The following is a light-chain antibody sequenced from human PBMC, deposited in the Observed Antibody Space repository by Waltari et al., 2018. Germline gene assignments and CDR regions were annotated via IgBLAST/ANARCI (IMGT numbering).Light chain of an antibody. V-gene: IGLV3-27*01. CDR2: KAS. CDR3: YSAADNNLGLV. Sequence: SYELTQPSSVSVSPGQTARNTCSGDVLAKKYARWFQQKPGQAPVLVSYKASERPSGIPERFSGSSSGTTVTLTISGAQVEDEADYYCYSAADNNLGLVFGGGTKLTVL. J-gene: IGLJ2*01. CDR1: VLAKKY.